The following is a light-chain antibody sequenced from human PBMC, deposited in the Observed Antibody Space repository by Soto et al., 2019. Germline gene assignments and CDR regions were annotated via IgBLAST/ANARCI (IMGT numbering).Light chain of an antibody. CDR2: EAT. V-gene: IGLV2-23*01. Sequence: QSALTQPASVSGSPGQSIAISSTGTSSDVGTYNLVSWYQQHPGKAPKLMIYEATKRPSGISDRVSGSKSGNTASLTISGFQVEDEADYFCCSYAGSSTFVFGTGTKVTVL. J-gene: IGLJ1*01. CDR1: SSDVGTYNL. CDR3: CSYAGSSTFV.